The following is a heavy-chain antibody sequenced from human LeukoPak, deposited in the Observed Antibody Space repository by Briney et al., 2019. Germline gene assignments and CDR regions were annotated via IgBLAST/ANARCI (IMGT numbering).Heavy chain of an antibody. D-gene: IGHD2-2*01. CDR1: VGTFSSYA. CDR3: ARPSYCSSTSCQDYYYGMDV. V-gene: IGHV1-69*13. Sequence: GASVKVSCKASVGTFSSYAISWVRQAPGQGLEWMGGIIPIFGTANYAQKFQGRVTITADESTSTAYMELSSLRSEDTAVYYCARPSYCSSTSCQDYYYGMDVWGKGTTVTVSS. J-gene: IGHJ6*04. CDR2: IIPIFGTA.